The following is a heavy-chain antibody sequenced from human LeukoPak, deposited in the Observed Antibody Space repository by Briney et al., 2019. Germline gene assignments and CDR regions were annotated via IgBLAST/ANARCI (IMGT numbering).Heavy chain of an antibody. Sequence: GGSLRLSCAASGFTVRTNYMSWVRQAPGKGLEWVSFIHSGGTYYADSVKGRFTISRDNSKNTVYLQMNSLRAEDTAVYYCAPEGPVFGVRGQGTLVTVSS. CDR2: IHSGGT. CDR1: GFTVRTNY. J-gene: IGHJ4*02. CDR3: APEGPVFGV. V-gene: IGHV3-66*01. D-gene: IGHD3-3*01.